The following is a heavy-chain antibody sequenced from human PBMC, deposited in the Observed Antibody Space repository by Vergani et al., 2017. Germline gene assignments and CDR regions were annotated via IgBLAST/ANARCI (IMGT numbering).Heavy chain of an antibody. J-gene: IGHJ3*02. CDR1: GFTFSSYG. CDR2: IRYDGSNK. D-gene: IGHD6-19*01. Sequence: QVQLVESGGGVVQPGGSLRLSCAASGFTFSSYGMHWVRQAPGKGLEWVAFIRYDGSNKYYADSVKGRFTISRDNSKNTLYLQMNSLRAEDTAVYYCASDPLIAVAGTGDAFDIWGQGIKVTVSS. CDR3: ASDPLIAVAGTGDAFDI. V-gene: IGHV3-30*02.